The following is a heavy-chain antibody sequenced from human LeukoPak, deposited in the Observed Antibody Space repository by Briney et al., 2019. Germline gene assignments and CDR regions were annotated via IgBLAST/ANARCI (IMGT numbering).Heavy chain of an antibody. V-gene: IGHV4-59*01. CDR1: GGSLSSYY. CDR3: ARGYSSAGGDWFDP. Sequence: SETLSLTCTVSGGSLSSYYWSWIRQPPGKGLEWIGYIYYSGSTNYNPSLKSRVTISVDTSKNQFSLKLSSVTAADTAVYYCARGYSSAGGDWFDPWGQGTLVTVSS. CDR2: IYYSGST. D-gene: IGHD6-25*01. J-gene: IGHJ5*02.